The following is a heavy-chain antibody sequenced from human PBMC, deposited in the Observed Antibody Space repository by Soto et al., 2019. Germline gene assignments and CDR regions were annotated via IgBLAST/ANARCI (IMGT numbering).Heavy chain of an antibody. CDR3: ARYCGSTSCSLSLGFGP. D-gene: IGHD2-2*01. V-gene: IGHV4-59*01. J-gene: IGHJ5*02. CDR1: GGSISSYY. Sequence: NPSETLSLTCTVSGGSISSYYCSWIRQPPGKGLEWIGYIYYSGSTNYNPSLKSRVTISVDTSKNQFSLKLSSVTAADTAVYYCARYCGSTSCSLSLGFGPWGQGNLVTVSS. CDR2: IYYSGST.